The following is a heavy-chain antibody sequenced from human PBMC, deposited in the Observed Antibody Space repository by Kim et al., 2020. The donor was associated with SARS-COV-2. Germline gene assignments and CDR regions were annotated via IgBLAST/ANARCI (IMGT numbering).Heavy chain of an antibody. D-gene: IGHD3-22*01. V-gene: IGHV4-34*01. CDR1: GGSFSGYY. Sequence: SETLSLTCAVYGGSFSGYYWSWIRQPPGKGLEWMGEINHSGGTNYNPPLKSRVTISVDTSKNQFSLKLSSVTAADTAVYYCARGSITMIVVVITPYYYYYMDVWGKGTTVTVSS. CDR3: ARGSITMIVVVITPYYYYYMDV. CDR2: INHSGGT. J-gene: IGHJ6*03.